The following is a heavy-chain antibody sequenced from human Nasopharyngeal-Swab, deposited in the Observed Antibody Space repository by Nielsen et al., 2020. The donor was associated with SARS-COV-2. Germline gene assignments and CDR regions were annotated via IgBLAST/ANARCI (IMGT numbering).Heavy chain of an antibody. CDR3: AARYSSSWWDAFDI. CDR1: GFTFSSYW. V-gene: IGHV3-7*01. Sequence: GGSLRLSCAASGFTFSSYWMSWVRQAPGKGLEWVANIKQDGSEKYYVDSVKGRFTISRDNAKNSLYLQMNSLRAEDTAVYYCAARYSSSWWDAFDIWGQGTMGTVSS. J-gene: IGHJ3*02. D-gene: IGHD6-13*01. CDR2: IKQDGSEK.